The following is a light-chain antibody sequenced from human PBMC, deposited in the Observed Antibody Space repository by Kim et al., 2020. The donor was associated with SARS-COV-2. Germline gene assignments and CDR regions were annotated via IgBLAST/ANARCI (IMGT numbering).Light chain of an antibody. CDR1: SSNIGNNA. CDR2: YDD. Sequence: QSVLTQPPSVSEAPRQRVTISCSGSSSNIGNNAVNWYQQLPGKAPKLLIYYDDLLPSGVSDRFSGSKSGTSASLAISGLQSEDEADYYCAAWDDRLNGHVFGTWTKVTVL. J-gene: IGLJ1*01. V-gene: IGLV1-36*01. CDR3: AAWDDRLNGHV.